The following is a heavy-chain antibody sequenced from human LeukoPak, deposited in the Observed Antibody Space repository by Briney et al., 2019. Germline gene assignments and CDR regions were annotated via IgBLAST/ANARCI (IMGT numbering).Heavy chain of an antibody. Sequence: GRSLRLSCAASGFTFSSYAMHWVRRAPGKGLEWVSYISGSGSAMYYADSVKGRFTISRDNAKNSLYLQMNSLRAEDTAVYYCARGGTYYYDSSDFDYWGQGTLVTVSS. CDR2: ISGSGSAM. CDR1: GFTFSSYA. D-gene: IGHD3-22*01. J-gene: IGHJ4*02. V-gene: IGHV3-48*01. CDR3: ARGGTYYYDSSDFDY.